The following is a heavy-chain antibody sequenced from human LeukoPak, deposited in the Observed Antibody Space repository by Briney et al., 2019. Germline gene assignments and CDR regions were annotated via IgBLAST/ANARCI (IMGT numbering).Heavy chain of an antibody. J-gene: IGHJ4*02. D-gene: IGHD6-13*01. Sequence: RAGGSLRLSCAASGFTFSSYSMNWVRQAPGKGLEWVSYISSSSSTIYYADSVKGRFTISRDNAKNSLYLQMNSLRAEDTAVYYCAIKTMGIAAAGANWGQGTLVTVSS. CDR1: GFTFSSYS. V-gene: IGHV3-48*04. CDR3: AIKTMGIAAAGAN. CDR2: ISSSSSTI.